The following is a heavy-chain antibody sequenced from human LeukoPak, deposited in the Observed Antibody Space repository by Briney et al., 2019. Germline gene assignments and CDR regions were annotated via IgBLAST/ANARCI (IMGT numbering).Heavy chain of an antibody. CDR1: GFSISSYW. CDR2: ISWDGGDT. Sequence: GGSLRLSCAASGFSISSYWMHWVRQAPGKGLEWVSLISWDGGDTYYADSVKGRFTISRDNSKNSLFLQMNSLSTEDTALYYCAKDKGYYYDGSGYSYFDYWGQGTPVTVSS. CDR3: AKDKGYYYDGSGYSYFDY. J-gene: IGHJ4*02. V-gene: IGHV3-43D*03. D-gene: IGHD3-22*01.